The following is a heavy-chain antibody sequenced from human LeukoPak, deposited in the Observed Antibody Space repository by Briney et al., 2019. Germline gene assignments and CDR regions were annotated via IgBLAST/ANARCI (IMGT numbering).Heavy chain of an antibody. V-gene: IGHV3-23*01. CDR2: ISGSGGST. CDR3: AKNRRLDYYYYYMDV. J-gene: IGHJ6*03. D-gene: IGHD1-14*01. Sequence: GGSLRLSCAASGFTFTSYAMSWVRQAPGKGLEWVSAISGSGGSTYYADSVKGRFTISRDNSKNTLYLQMNSLRAEDTAVYYCAKNRRLDYYYYYMDVWGKGTTVTVSS. CDR1: GFTFTSYA.